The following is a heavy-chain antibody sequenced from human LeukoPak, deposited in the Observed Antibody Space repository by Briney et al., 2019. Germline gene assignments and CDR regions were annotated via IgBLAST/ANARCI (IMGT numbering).Heavy chain of an antibody. V-gene: IGHV1-69*04. D-gene: IGHD5-24*01. Sequence: GASVKVSCKASGGTFSSYAISWLRQAPGQGLEWMGRIIPILGIANYAQKFQGRVTITADKSTSTAYMELSSLRSEDTAVYYCARSRDGYNLTYYFDYWGQGTLVTVSS. J-gene: IGHJ4*02. CDR1: GGTFSSYA. CDR2: IIPILGIA. CDR3: ARSRDGYNLTYYFDY.